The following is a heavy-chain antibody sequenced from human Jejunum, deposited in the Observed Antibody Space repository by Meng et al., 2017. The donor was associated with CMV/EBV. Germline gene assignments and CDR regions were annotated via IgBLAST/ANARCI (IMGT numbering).Heavy chain of an antibody. J-gene: IGHJ4*02. CDR1: GLRVSDNY. D-gene: IGHD3-3*01. Sequence: SGLRVSDNYMVWVRQVAGKGLQWVSTLYTGGSAHYAPSVEGRFTISKDNSNNMVYLQMNSLGAEDTAVYYCAREQMGAWSGYSDYWGQGVRVTVSS. V-gene: IGHV3-53*01. CDR3: AREQMGAWSGYSDY. CDR2: LYTGGSA.